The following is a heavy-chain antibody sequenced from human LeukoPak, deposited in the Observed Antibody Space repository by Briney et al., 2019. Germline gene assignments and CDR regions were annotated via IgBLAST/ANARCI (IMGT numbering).Heavy chain of an antibody. Sequence: GASVKVSCKASGYTFTSYAMHWVRQAPGQRLEWMGWINAGNGNTKYSQKFQGRVTITRDTSASTAYMELSSLRSEDTAVYYCARGRALLWFGPRNWFDPWGQGTLVTVSS. CDR1: GYTFTSYA. CDR3: ARGRALLWFGPRNWFDP. D-gene: IGHD3-10*01. V-gene: IGHV1-3*01. CDR2: INAGNGNT. J-gene: IGHJ5*02.